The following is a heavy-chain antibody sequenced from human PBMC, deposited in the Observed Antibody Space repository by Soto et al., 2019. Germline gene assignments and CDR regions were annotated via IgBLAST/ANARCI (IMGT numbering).Heavy chain of an antibody. Sequence: GGSLRLSCAASGFTFSSYGMHWVRQAPGKGLEWVAVISYDGSNKYYADSVKGRFTISRDNSKNTLYLQMNSLRAEDTAVYYCAKVDIVVVVAATPNYYYGMDVWGQGTTVTVSS. CDR1: GFTFSSYG. CDR2: ISYDGSNK. V-gene: IGHV3-30*18. CDR3: AKVDIVVVVAATPNYYYGMDV. D-gene: IGHD2-15*01. J-gene: IGHJ6*02.